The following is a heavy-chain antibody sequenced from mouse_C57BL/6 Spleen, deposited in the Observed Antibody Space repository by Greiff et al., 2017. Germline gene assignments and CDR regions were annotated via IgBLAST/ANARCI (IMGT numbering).Heavy chain of an antibody. CDR1: GFTFSSYA. D-gene: IGHD2-10*01. CDR3: ARDAYKGFDY. V-gene: IGHV5-4*01. Sequence: EVQLQESGGGLVKPGGSLKLSCAASGFTFSSYAMSWVRQTPEKRLEWVATISDGGSYTYYPDNVKGRFTISRDNAKNNLYLQMSHLKSEDTAMYYCARDAYKGFDYWGQGTTLTVSS. J-gene: IGHJ2*01. CDR2: ISDGGSYT.